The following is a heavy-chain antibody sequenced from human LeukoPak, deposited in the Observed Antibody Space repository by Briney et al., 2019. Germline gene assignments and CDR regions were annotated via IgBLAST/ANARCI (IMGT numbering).Heavy chain of an antibody. J-gene: IGHJ3*02. Sequence: GGSLRLSCAASGFTFSSYAMSWVRQAPGKGLEWVSAISGSGGSTYYADSVKGRFTISRDNSKNTLYLQMNSLRAEDTAVYHCAKVGSEWELLGAFDIWGQGTMVTVSS. D-gene: IGHD1-26*01. CDR3: AKVGSEWELLGAFDI. V-gene: IGHV3-23*01. CDR2: ISGSGGST. CDR1: GFTFSSYA.